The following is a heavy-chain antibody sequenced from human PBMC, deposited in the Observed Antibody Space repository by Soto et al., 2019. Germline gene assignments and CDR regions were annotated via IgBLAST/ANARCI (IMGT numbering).Heavy chain of an antibody. CDR2: IYSGGST. CDR3: ARGRPRSWYKAYYYGMYX. J-gene: IGHJ6*02. Sequence: GGSLRLSCAASGFTVSSNYMSWVRQAPGKGLEWVSVIYSGGSTYYADSVKGRFTISRDNSKNTLYLQMNSLRAEDTAVYYCARGRPRSWYKAYYYGMYXWGQGTTFTVS. D-gene: IGHD6-13*01. V-gene: IGHV3-53*01. CDR1: GFTVSSNY.